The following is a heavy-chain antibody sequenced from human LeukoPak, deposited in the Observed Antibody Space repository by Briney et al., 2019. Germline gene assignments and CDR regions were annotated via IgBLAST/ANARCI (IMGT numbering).Heavy chain of an antibody. CDR2: ISYDGSNK. CDR3: ARDTHYDFWSGYFYYFDY. V-gene: IGHV3-30*04. Sequence: SGGSLRLSCEASGFTFSSFAIHWVRQAPGKGLEWVAVISYDGSNKYYADSVKGRFTISRDNSKNTLYLQMNSLRAEDTAVYYCARDTHYDFWSGYFYYFDYWGQGTLVTVSS. D-gene: IGHD3-3*01. CDR1: GFTFSSFA. J-gene: IGHJ4*02.